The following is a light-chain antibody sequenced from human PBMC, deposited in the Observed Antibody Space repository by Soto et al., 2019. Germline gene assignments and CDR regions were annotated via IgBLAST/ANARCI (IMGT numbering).Light chain of an antibody. Sequence: EIVLTQSPGTLSLSPGEGTTLSCTASHLVKKNYLAWYQQKAGQAPRLLIYAASSRATGIPDRFSGRGSGTDFTLTISRLEPEEVAVFYCQQYAESPITFGQGTRLEIK. CDR2: AAS. J-gene: IGKJ5*01. CDR3: QQYAESPIT. V-gene: IGKV3-20*01. CDR1: HLVKKNY.